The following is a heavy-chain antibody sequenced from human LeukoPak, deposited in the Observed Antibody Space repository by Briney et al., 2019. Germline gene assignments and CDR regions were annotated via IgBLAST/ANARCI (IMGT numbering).Heavy chain of an antibody. CDR1: GYTFTSYY. D-gene: IGHD4-17*01. Sequence: ASVKVSCKASGYTFTSYYMHWVRQAPGQGLEWMGIINPSGGSTSYAQKFQGRVTMTRDTSTSTVYMELSSLRSEDTAVYYCARAKWMTTRAYYYGMDVWGQGTTVTVSS. V-gene: IGHV1-46*01. CDR2: INPSGGST. J-gene: IGHJ6*02. CDR3: ARAKWMTTRAYYYGMDV.